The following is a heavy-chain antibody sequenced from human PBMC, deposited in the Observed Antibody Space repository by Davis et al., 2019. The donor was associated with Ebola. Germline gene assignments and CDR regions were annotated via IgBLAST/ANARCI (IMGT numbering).Heavy chain of an antibody. CDR2: ISWDGRST. CDR3: APSSSSSYAFDI. J-gene: IGHJ3*02. CDR1: GFTFGDYA. V-gene: IGHV3-43D*03. D-gene: IGHD6-6*01. Sequence: GESLKISCAASGFTFGDYAMHWVRQAPGKGLEWVSLISWDGRSTAYADSVRDRFSISRDNSKNTLYLQMNSLRAEDTAVYYCAPSSSSSYAFDIWGQGTMVTVSS.